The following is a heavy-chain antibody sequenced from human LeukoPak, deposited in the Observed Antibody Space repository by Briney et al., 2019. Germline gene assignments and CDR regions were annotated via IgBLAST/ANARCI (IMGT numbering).Heavy chain of an antibody. D-gene: IGHD2/OR15-2a*01. V-gene: IGHV3-7*03. Sequence: GGSLRLSCAASGFTFSSYWMSWVRQAPGKGLEWVANIKQDGSEKYYVDSVKGRFTISRDNAKNSLYLQMNSLRAEDTALYYCAKGRKIVPGVFDYWGQGTLVTVSS. CDR1: GFTFSSYW. CDR3: AKGRKIVPGVFDY. CDR2: IKQDGSEK. J-gene: IGHJ4*02.